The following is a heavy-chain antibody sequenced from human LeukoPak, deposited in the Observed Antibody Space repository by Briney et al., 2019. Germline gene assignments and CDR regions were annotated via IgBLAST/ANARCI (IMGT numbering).Heavy chain of an antibody. CDR1: GFTFSSYA. CDR2: IRDSGDRT. J-gene: IGHJ6*03. V-gene: IGHV3-23*01. Sequence: GGSLRLSCAASGFTFSSYAMNWVRQAPGKGLEWVSAIRDSGDRTHYADSVKGRFTISRDNSKNTLYLQMNSLRAEDTAVYYCAKDSKIVGATFRSYHYMDVWGKGTAVTVSS. CDR3: AKDSKIVGATFRSYHYMDV. D-gene: IGHD1-26*01.